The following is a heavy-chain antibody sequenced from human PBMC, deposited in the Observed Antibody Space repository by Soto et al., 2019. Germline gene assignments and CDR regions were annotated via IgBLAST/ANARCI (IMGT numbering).Heavy chain of an antibody. CDR3: AKDKPGTTSFDY. CDR1: GFTINRDA. Sequence: PGGSLRLSCAASGFTINRDALSWVRQAPAKGLEWVAAINDRGDTTHYADSVKGRFTISRDTSKNTLYLQMNTLRAEDTAVYYCAKDKPGTTSFDYWGRGTLVTVSS. CDR2: INDRGDTT. J-gene: IGHJ4*02. D-gene: IGHD1-1*01. V-gene: IGHV3-23*01.